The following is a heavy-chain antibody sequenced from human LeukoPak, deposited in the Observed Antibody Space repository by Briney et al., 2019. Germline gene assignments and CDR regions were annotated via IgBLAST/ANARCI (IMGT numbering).Heavy chain of an antibody. CDR3: AKHYYDSSGYYYYYMDV. D-gene: IGHD3-22*01. CDR1: GFTSGNYW. CDR2: ISTDGRST. J-gene: IGHJ6*03. Sequence: GGSLRLSCAASGFTSGNYWMHWVRQAPGKGLVWVSRISTDGRSTSYADSVKGRFTISRDNAKNTLYLQMNSLRAEDTAVYYCAKHYYDSSGYYYYYMDVWGKGTTVTVSS. V-gene: IGHV3-74*01.